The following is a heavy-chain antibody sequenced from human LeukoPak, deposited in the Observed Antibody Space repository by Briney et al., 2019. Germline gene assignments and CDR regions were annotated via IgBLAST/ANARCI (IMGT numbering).Heavy chain of an antibody. CDR3: ARFVVVTATKYYFDY. CDR2: IRRGGTEK. CDR1: GFSTSEYW. V-gene: IGHV3-7*03. D-gene: IGHD2-21*02. J-gene: IGHJ4*02. Sequence: GGSLRLSCAAFGFSTSEYWMSWVRQAPGKGLEWVAHIRRGGTEKYYVDSVKGRFTISRDNAKNSLFLQMNSLRAEDTALYYCARFVVVTATKYYFDYWGQGPLVPVSS.